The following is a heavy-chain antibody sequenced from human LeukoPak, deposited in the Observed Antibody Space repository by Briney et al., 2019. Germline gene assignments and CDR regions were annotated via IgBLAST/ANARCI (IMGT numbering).Heavy chain of an antibody. CDR2: ISAYNGNT. CDR3: ARYDILTGYYGMDV. D-gene: IGHD3-9*01. CDR1: GGTFSSYA. J-gene: IGHJ6*02. Sequence: GASVKVSCKASGGTFSSYAISWVRQAPGQGLEWMGWISAYNGNTNYAQKLQGRVTMTTDTSTSTAYMELRSLRSDDTAVYYCARYDILTGYYGMDVWGQGTTVTVSS. V-gene: IGHV1-18*01.